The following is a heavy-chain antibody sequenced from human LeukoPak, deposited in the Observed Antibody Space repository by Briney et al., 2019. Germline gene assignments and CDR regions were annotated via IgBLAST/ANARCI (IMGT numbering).Heavy chain of an antibody. J-gene: IGHJ4*02. CDR1: GFTFSDYY. D-gene: IGHD3-9*01. Sequence: PGGSLRLSCAASGFTFSDYYMSWIRQAPGKGLGWVSVIYSGGSTYYADSVKGRFTISRDNSKNTLYLQMNSLRAEDTAVYYCARGKLYYDILTGYLGGYYFDYWGQGTLVTVSS. CDR2: IYSGGST. CDR3: ARGKLYYDILTGYLGGYYFDY. V-gene: IGHV3-66*01.